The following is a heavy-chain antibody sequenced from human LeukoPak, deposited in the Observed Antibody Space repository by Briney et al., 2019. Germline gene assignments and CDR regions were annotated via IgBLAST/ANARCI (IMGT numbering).Heavy chain of an antibody. CDR3: AKDRLLLWFGDPGGYYFDC. D-gene: IGHD3-10*01. Sequence: GSLRLSCAASGFTFSSYGMHWVRQAPGKGLEWVAVISYDGSNKYYADSVKGRFTISRDNSKNTLYLQMNSLRAEDTAVYYCAKDRLLLWFGDPGGYYFDCWGQGTLVTVSS. CDR1: GFTFSSYG. V-gene: IGHV3-30*18. CDR2: ISYDGSNK. J-gene: IGHJ4*02.